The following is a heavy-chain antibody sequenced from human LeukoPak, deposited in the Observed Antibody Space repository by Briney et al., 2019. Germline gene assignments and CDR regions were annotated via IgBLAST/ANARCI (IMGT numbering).Heavy chain of an antibody. V-gene: IGHV1-46*01. CDR2: IYPRDGST. CDR1: GYTFTSNY. CDR3: ARALSTGNPTYYFDY. Sequence: VASVKVSCKASGYTFTSNYIHWVRQAPGQGLEWMGMIYPRDGSTSYAQKFQGRVTITADESTSTAYMELSSLRSEDTAVYYCARALSTGNPTYYFDYWGQGTLVTVSS. J-gene: IGHJ4*02. D-gene: IGHD2/OR15-2a*01.